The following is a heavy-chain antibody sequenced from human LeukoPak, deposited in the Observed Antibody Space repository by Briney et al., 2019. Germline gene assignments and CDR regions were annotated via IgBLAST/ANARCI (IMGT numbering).Heavy chain of an antibody. V-gene: IGHV3-30-3*01. Sequence: PGGSLRLSCAASGFTFSIYAMHCVRQAPGKGLEWVAFISHDGSNKYYGDSVKGRLTISRDNSKNTLYLQMNSLRAEDTAVYYCAREECSSTSCYTFDHWGQGTLVTLSS. J-gene: IGHJ4*02. CDR2: ISHDGSNK. D-gene: IGHD2-2*02. CDR3: AREECSSTSCYTFDH. CDR1: GFTFSIYA.